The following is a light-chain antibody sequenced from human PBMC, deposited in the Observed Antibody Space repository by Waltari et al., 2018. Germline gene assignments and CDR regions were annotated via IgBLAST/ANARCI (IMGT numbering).Light chain of an antibody. CDR2: GAS. V-gene: IGKV3-20*01. CDR1: QSVNSNY. Sequence: ENVLTQSPGTLSLSPGERATLSCRASQSVNSNYFAWYQQRFGQAPRLLIDGASRRATGIPDRFSGSGSVTDFTLTINRLEPEDFVVYYCQQYGSSPFTFGQGTRLEIK. CDR3: QQYGSSPFT. J-gene: IGKJ5*01.